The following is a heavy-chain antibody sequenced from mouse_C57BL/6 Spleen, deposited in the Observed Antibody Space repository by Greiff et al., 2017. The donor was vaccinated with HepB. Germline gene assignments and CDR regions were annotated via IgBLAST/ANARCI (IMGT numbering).Heavy chain of an antibody. CDR3: ARYGNFHYYAMDY. CDR1: GYTFTDYY. V-gene: IGHV1-19*01. D-gene: IGHD2-1*01. CDR2: INPYNGGT. J-gene: IGHJ4*01. Sequence: EVQLQQSGPVLVKPGASVKMSCKASGYTFTDYYMNWVKQSHGKSLEWIGVINPYNGGTSYNQKFKGKATLTVDKSSSTAYMELNSLTSEDSAVYYCARYGNFHYYAMDYWGQGTSVTVSS.